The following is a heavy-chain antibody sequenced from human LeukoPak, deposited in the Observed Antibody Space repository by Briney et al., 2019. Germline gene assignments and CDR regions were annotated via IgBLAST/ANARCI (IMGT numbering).Heavy chain of an antibody. Sequence: PXEXXSLTCTVSGDSSRSYFWSWIRQSPGKGLEWIGYIYYSGSANYNPSLKSRVTISVDTSKDKFSLKMSSVTAADTAVYYCARGRGLQLIAFWGQGTRVXVS. CDR1: GDSSRSYF. CDR2: IYYSGSA. V-gene: IGHV4-59*01. D-gene: IGHD2-8*01. J-gene: IGHJ4*02. CDR3: ARGRGLQLIAF.